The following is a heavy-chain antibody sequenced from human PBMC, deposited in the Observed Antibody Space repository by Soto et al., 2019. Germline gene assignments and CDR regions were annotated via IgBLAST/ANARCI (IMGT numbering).Heavy chain of an antibody. V-gene: IGHV3-21*01. CDR2: IRSSSTNI. D-gene: IGHD6-19*01. Sequence: NPGGSLRLSCAASGFTFSNYSMNWVRQAPGKGLEWVSFIRSSSTNIHYADSVKGRFTISRDNAKNSLFLQMNSLRAEDTAVYYCARGGRADPYYYYNMDVWGQGTTVTVSS. CDR1: GFTFSNYS. J-gene: IGHJ6*02. CDR3: ARGGRADPYYYYNMDV.